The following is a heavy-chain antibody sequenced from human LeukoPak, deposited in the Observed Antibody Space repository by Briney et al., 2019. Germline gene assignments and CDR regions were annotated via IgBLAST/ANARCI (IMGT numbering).Heavy chain of an antibody. CDR3: ARGGPGGNAWRYYLVS. D-gene: IGHD4-23*01. Sequence: SDTLSLTRTLSGPSISTFYWSCVRPSPGARLGCIGYISYTVNANYNPPLKGLVTISVDTPQNQFSPNLNSVTQPHAPVFNFARGGPGGNAWRYYLVSWGEGTLVTVSS. CDR2: ISYTVNA. J-gene: IGHJ4*02. V-gene: IGHV4-59*07. CDR1: GPSISTFY.